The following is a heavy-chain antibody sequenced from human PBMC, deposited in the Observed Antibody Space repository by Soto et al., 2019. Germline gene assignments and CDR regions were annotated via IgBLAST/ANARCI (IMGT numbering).Heavy chain of an antibody. V-gene: IGHV4-30-2*03. CDR1: GGSISSGGYS. CDR2: IYHSGST. J-gene: IGHJ4*02. Sequence: PSETLSLTCAVSGGSISSGGYSWSWIRQPPGKGLEWIGYIYHSGSTYYNPSLKSRVTISVDTSKNQFSLKLSSVTAADTAVYYCAKRELLWFGENYFDYWGQGTLVTVSS. CDR3: AKRELLWFGENYFDY. D-gene: IGHD3-10*01.